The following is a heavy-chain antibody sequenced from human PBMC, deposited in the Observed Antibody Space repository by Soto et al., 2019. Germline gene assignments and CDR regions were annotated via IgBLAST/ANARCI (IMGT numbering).Heavy chain of an antibody. Sequence: ASVKVSCKASGYTFTSYAMHWVRQAPGQRLEWMGWINAGNGNTKYSQKFQGRVTITRDTSASTAYMELSSLRSEDTAVYYCAREAFYDDCNRRYGNDYWGQGTLVTVSS. CDR1: GYTFTSYA. D-gene: IGHD3-22*01. J-gene: IGHJ4*01. CDR3: AREAFYDDCNRRYGNDY. CDR2: INAGNGNT. V-gene: IGHV1-3*01.